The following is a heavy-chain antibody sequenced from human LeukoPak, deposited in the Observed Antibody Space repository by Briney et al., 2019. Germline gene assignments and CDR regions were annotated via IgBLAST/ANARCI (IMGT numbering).Heavy chain of an antibody. CDR3: ASGYSSSSWSLFDY. D-gene: IGHD6-6*01. Sequence: AGGSLRLSCAASGFTFSSYGMHWVRQAPGKGLEWVAFIRYDGSNKYYADSVKGRFTISRDNSKNTLYLQMNSLRAEDTAVYYCASGYSSSSWSLFDYWGQGTLVTVSS. J-gene: IGHJ4*02. V-gene: IGHV3-30*02. CDR1: GFTFSSYG. CDR2: IRYDGSNK.